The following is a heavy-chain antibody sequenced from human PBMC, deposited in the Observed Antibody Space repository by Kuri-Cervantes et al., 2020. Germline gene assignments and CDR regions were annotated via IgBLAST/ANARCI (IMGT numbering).Heavy chain of an antibody. CDR3: ARDSHYGDYRV. Sequence: LRLSCTVSGGSISSGSYYWSWIRQPAGKGLEWIGRSYTSGSTNYNPSLKSRVTISVDTSKNQFSLKLSSVTAADTAVYYCARDSHYGDYRVWGQGTLVTVSS. D-gene: IGHD4-17*01. J-gene: IGHJ4*02. V-gene: IGHV4-61*02. CDR1: GGSISSGSYY. CDR2: SYTSGST.